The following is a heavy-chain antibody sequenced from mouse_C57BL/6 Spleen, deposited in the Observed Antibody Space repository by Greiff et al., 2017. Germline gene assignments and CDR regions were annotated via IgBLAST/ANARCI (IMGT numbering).Heavy chain of an antibody. CDR1: GYSFTGYY. CDR3: EKGDYDYDEAPWFAD. V-gene: IGHV1-31*01. D-gene: IGHD2-4*01. J-gene: IGHJ3*01. Sequence: VQLKESGPELVQPGASVKISCKASGYSFTGYYMHWVKQSHGNILDWIGYIYPYNGVSSYNQKFKGKATLTVDKSSSTAYMELRSLTSEDSAVYYFEKGDYDYDEAPWFADWGQGTLVTVSA. CDR2: IYPYNGVS.